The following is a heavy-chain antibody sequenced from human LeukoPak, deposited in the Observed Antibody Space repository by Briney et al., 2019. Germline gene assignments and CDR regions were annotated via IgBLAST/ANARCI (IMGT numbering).Heavy chain of an antibody. Sequence: GESPKISCKGSGYIFTSYWISWVRQMPGKGLEWMGRIDPSDSYTNYSPSFQGHVTISADKSISTAYLQWSSLKASDTAMYYCARQGEYSSSYYFDYWGQGTLVTVSS. CDR1: GYIFTSYW. CDR2: IDPSDSYT. V-gene: IGHV5-10-1*01. J-gene: IGHJ4*02. D-gene: IGHD6-6*01. CDR3: ARQGEYSSSYYFDY.